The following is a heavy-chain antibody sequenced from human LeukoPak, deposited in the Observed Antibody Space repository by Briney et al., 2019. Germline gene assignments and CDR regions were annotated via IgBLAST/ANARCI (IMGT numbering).Heavy chain of an antibody. D-gene: IGHD6-19*01. CDR3: AKAPGIAVAGRFDY. CDR2: ITGSGGST. CDR1: GFTFSSYA. V-gene: IGHV3-23*01. J-gene: IGHJ4*02. Sequence: GGSLRLSCAASGFTFSSYARSWVRQAPGRGLEWVAAITGSGGSTYYAASVKGLFTIPRNNSNNTLYLQMNSLRAEDTAVYYCAKAPGIAVAGRFDYWGQGTLVTVSS.